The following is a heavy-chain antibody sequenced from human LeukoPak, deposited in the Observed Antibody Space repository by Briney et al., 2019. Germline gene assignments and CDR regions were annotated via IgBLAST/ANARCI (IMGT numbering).Heavy chain of an antibody. CDR2: ISSNGGST. CDR3: VSGVYHDVLTGYFDY. Sequence: GGSLRLSCSTSGFTFSNYAMHWVRQAPGKGLEYVSAISSNGGSTYYADSVKGRFTISRDNSKNTLYLQMSSLRAEDTAVYYCVSGVYHDVLTGYFDYWGQGTLVTVSS. D-gene: IGHD3-9*01. J-gene: IGHJ4*02. CDR1: GFTFSNYA. V-gene: IGHV3-64D*06.